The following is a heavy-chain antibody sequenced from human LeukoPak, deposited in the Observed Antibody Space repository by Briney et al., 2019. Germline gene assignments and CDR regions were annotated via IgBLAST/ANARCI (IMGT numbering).Heavy chain of an antibody. Sequence: PSETLSLTCTVSGGSICSSSYYWGWIRQPPGKGLEWIGSIYYSGSTYYNPSLKSRVTISVDTSKNQFSLKLSSVTAADTAVYYCARTIITMIVVDYYFDYWGQGTLVTVSS. CDR2: IYYSGST. CDR3: ARTIITMIVVDYYFDY. CDR1: GGSICSSSYY. J-gene: IGHJ4*02. D-gene: IGHD3-22*01. V-gene: IGHV4-39*01.